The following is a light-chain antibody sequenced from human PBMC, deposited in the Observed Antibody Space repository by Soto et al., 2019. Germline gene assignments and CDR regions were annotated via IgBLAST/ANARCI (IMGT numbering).Light chain of an antibody. CDR2: GAS. J-gene: IGKJ4*01. CDR1: QGLSRE. V-gene: IGKV3-15*01. CDR3: QQYHTWPIT. Sequence: EIVMALSPTTLSVAPGEVVTFSCKASQGLSREVACYQHKPGQAPRLLISGASTGATGIPARFSGSGSGTEFTLTISSLQSEDCAIYYCQQYHTWPITFGGGTQVDIK.